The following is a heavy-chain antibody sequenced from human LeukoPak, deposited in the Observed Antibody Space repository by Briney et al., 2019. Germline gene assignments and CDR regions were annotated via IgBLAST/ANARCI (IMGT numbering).Heavy chain of an antibody. Sequence: SETLSLTCTVSGGSISSYYWSWIRQRAGKGLEWIVRIYTSGSTNYNPSLKSRVTMSVDTSKTQFSLKLSSVTAADTAVYYCARVVDCSSTSCYSFDYWGQGTLVTVSS. CDR3: ARVVDCSSTSCYSFDY. D-gene: IGHD2-2*02. J-gene: IGHJ4*02. V-gene: IGHV4-4*07. CDR1: GGSISSYY. CDR2: IYTSGST.